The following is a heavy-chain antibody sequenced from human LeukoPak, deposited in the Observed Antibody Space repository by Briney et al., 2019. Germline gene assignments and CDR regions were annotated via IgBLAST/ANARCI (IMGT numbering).Heavy chain of an antibody. CDR2: MFIRGSA. J-gene: IGHJ5*02. CDR1: GGSISSHY. Sequence: PSETLSLTCTVSGGSISSHYWNWIRQPAGKGLEWIGRMFIRGSANYSPSLKSRVSISLDKSRSQFSLNLSSVTAADTAAYYCARDQGWVGVSVSLDLWGPGTLVTVSS. CDR3: ARDQGWVGVSVSLDL. V-gene: IGHV4-4*07. D-gene: IGHD3-3*01.